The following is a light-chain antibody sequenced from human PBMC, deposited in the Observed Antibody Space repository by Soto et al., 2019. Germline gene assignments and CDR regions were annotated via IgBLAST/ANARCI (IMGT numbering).Light chain of an antibody. V-gene: IGLV2-8*01. J-gene: IGLJ2*01. Sequence: QSALTQPPSASGSPGQSVTISCTGTSSDVGGYNYVSWYQQYPGKAPKLMIYEVTKRPSGVPDRFSDSKSGNTASLTVSGLQAEDEADYYCSSYAGSNNLVFGGGTKLTVL. CDR2: EVT. CDR3: SSYAGSNNLV. CDR1: SSDVGGYNY.